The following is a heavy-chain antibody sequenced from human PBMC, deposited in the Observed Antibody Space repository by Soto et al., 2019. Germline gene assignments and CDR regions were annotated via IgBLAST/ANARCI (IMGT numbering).Heavy chain of an antibody. Sequence: PGGSLRLSCAASGFTFSSYWMSWVRQAPGKGLEWVANIKQDGSEKYYVDSVKGRFTISRDNAKNSLYLQMNSLRAEDTAVYYCARDGLPWFGELDWLDPWGQGTLVTVSS. CDR2: IKQDGSEK. J-gene: IGHJ5*02. CDR1: GFTFSSYW. CDR3: ARDGLPWFGELDWLDP. V-gene: IGHV3-7*01. D-gene: IGHD3-10*01.